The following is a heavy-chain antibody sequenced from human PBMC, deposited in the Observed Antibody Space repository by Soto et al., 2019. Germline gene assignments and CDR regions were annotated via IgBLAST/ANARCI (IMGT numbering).Heavy chain of an antibody. Sequence: QVQLVESGGGVVQPGRSLRLSCAASGFTFSSYAMHWVRQAPGKGLEWVAVISYDGSNKYYADSVKGRFTISSNNSKNTLYLQMNSLRAEDTAVYYCARAYYYDSSGYLPLDYWGQGTLVTVSS. V-gene: IGHV3-30-3*01. CDR3: ARAYYYDSSGYLPLDY. D-gene: IGHD3-22*01. J-gene: IGHJ4*02. CDR1: GFTFSSYA. CDR2: ISYDGSNK.